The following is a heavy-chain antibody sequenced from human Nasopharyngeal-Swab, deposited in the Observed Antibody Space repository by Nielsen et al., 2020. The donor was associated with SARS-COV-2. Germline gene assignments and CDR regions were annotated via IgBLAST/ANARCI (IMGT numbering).Heavy chain of an antibody. J-gene: IGHJ3*02. CDR1: GFTFSYAW. CDR3: SYDYVWGTPGPDAFDI. Sequence: GESLKISCAASGFTFSYAWMSWVRQAPGKRLEWVGRIKSKSDGGTTDYVAPVKGRFTISRDDSKNTLYLQMNSLKTEDTAVYYCSYDYVWGTPGPDAFDIWGQGTMVTVSS. V-gene: IGHV3-15*01. D-gene: IGHD3-16*01. CDR2: IKSKSDGGTT.